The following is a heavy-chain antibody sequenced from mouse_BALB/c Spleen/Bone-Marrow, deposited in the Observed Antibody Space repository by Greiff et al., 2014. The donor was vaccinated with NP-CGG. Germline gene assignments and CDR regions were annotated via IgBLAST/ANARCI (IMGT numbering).Heavy chain of an antibody. CDR1: GYTFSSYW. CDR3: ARRGHCFAWFAY. Sequence: VQLVESGTDLLKPGASVKISCKATGYTFSSYWIEWVNQRPGHGLEWIGEILPGSGSTNYNEKFKGKATFTADTSSNTAYMQRSSLTSEYSSVYYCARRGHCFAWFAYWGQGTLVTVSA. D-gene: IGHD3-3*01. V-gene: IGHV1-9*01. CDR2: ILPGSGST. J-gene: IGHJ3*01.